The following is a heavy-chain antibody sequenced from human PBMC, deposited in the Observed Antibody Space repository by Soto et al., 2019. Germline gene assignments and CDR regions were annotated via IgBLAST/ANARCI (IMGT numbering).Heavy chain of an antibody. CDR1: GGSISSSSYY. CDR2: IYYSGST. D-gene: IGHD5-12*01. J-gene: IGHJ4*02. CDR3: ARRATNIVATIYYFDY. V-gene: IGHV4-39*01. Sequence: PSETLSLTCTVSGGSISSSSYYWGWIRQPPGKGLEWIGSIYYSGSTYYNPSLKSRVTISVDTSKNQFSLKLSSVTAADTAVYYCARRATNIVATIYYFDYWGQGTLVTVSS.